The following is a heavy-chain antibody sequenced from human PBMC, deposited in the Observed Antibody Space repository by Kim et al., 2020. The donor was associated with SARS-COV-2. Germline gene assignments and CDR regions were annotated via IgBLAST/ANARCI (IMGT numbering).Heavy chain of an antibody. CDR3: ARPVGGLLWFRENHYGMDV. D-gene: IGHD3-10*01. CDR2: INTNTGNP. CDR1: GYTFTSYA. J-gene: IGHJ6*02. Sequence: ASVKVSCKASGYTFTSYAMNWVRQAPGQGLEWMGWINTNTGNPTYAQGFTGRFVFSLDTSVSTAYLQISSLKAEDTAVYYCARPVGGLLWFRENHYGMDVWGQGTTVTVSS. V-gene: IGHV7-4-1*02.